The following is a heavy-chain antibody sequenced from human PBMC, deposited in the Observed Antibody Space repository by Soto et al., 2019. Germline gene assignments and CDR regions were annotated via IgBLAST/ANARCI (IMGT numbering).Heavy chain of an antibody. CDR2: ISAYNGNT. D-gene: IGHD2-15*01. V-gene: IGHV1-18*01. CDR1: GYTFTSYG. CDR3: ARCLPAGSDGWFDP. J-gene: IGHJ5*02. Sequence: ASVKVSCKASGYTFTSYGISWVRQAPGQGLEWMGWISAYNGNTNYTQKLQGRVTMTTDTSTSTAYMELRSLRSDDTAVYYCARCLPAGSDGWFDPWGQGTLVTVSS.